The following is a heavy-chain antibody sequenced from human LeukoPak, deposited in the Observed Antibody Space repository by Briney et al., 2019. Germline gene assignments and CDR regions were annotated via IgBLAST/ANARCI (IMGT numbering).Heavy chain of an antibody. CDR1: GFTFDDYA. D-gene: IGHD2-15*01. CDR3: AKDRRPVVAAFDY. Sequence: GGSLRLSCAASGFTFDDYAMHWVRQAAGKGLEWVSGISWNSRTIGYADSVKGRFTISSGNAKNSLYLQMNSLRAEDTALYYCAKDRRPVVAAFDYWGQGMLVTVSS. J-gene: IGHJ4*02. V-gene: IGHV3-9*01. CDR2: ISWNSRTI.